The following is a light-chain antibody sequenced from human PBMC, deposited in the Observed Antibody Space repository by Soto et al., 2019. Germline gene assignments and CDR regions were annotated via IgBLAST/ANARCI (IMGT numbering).Light chain of an antibody. J-gene: IGKJ4*01. CDR1: QGIDSY. V-gene: IGKV1D-8*01. CDR2: GAS. CDR3: QQYHSFPLT. Sequence: VIWMTQSPSLLSASTGERVTITCRMSQGIDSYLAWYQQKPGKAPELLIYGASTLQRGVPSRFSGSGSGTEFTLTINSLQSEDFATYYCQQYHSFPLTFGGGTTVEIK.